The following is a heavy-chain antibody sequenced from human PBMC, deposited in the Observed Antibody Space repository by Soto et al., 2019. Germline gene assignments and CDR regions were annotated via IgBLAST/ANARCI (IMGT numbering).Heavy chain of an antibody. Sequence: QVQLVESGGGVVQPGRSLRLSCAASGFTFSSYGMHWVRQAPGKGLEWVAVIWYDGSNKYYADSVKGRFTISRDNSKNTLYLQMNSLRAEDTAVYYCAREGVAAAACDYWGQGTLVTVSS. V-gene: IGHV3-33*01. D-gene: IGHD6-13*01. CDR1: GFTFSSYG. J-gene: IGHJ4*02. CDR3: AREGVAAAACDY. CDR2: IWYDGSNK.